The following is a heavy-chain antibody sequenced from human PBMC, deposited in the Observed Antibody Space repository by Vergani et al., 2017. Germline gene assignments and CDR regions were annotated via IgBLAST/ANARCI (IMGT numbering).Heavy chain of an antibody. V-gene: IGHV3-72*01. CDR3: VRVKGANWNDHLYDI. J-gene: IGHJ3*02. D-gene: IGHD1-1*01. CDR2: IRNKANDYTA. Sequence: EVQVVDSRGGLVQPGGSLRLSCAASGFIFSDHYMDWVRQAPGKGLEWVGRIRNKANDYTAQYAASVKGRFTISRDDSKSYLYLQMNSLQTEDTALYYCVRVKGANWNDHLYDIWGQGTLVTVSS. CDR1: GFIFSDHY.